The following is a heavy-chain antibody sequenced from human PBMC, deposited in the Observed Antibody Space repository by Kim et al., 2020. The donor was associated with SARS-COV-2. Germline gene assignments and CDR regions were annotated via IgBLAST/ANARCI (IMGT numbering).Heavy chain of an antibody. CDR3: AKGNSMSSEWELLWDP. J-gene: IGHJ5*02. D-gene: IGHD1-26*01. Sequence: GGSLRLSCAASGFTFSSYAMSWVRQAPGKGLEWVSAISGSGGSTYYADSVKGRFTISRDNSKNTLYLQMNSLRAEDTAVYYCAKGNSMSSEWELLWDPWGQGTLVTVSS. CDR1: GFTFSSYA. V-gene: IGHV3-23*01. CDR2: ISGSGGST.